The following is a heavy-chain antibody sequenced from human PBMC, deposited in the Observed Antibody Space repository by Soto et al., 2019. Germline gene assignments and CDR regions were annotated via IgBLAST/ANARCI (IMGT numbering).Heavy chain of an antibody. V-gene: IGHV3-23*01. CDR2: VPLTTTGT. J-gene: IGHJ4*02. Sequence: DVRLLESGGGLVQSGGSLRPFCAASGFTFTNYAMSWVRQAPGKGLEWVSGVPLTTTGTYYADSVKGRFTISRDNSKNTVYLQMNSLRAEDTAVYYCARENRPLSSSWYGIDYWGQGTLVTVSS. D-gene: IGHD6-13*01. CDR1: GFTFTNYA. CDR3: ARENRPLSSSWYGIDY.